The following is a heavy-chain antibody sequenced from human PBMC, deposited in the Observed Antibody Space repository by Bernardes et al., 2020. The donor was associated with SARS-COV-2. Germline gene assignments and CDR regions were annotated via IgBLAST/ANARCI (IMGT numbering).Heavy chain of an antibody. CDR1: GGSISVYY. D-gene: IGHD1-26*01. CDR2: IHHSGTT. V-gene: IGHV4-59*01. J-gene: IGHJ4*02. Sequence: SETLSPTCTVSGGSISVYYWSWIRQPPGKGLEWIGYIHHSGTTSYNPSFKSRVTISVDTSKNQLSLKLSSVTAAVTAVYYCAREWSSFDRWGQGTLVTVSS. CDR3: AREWSSFDR.